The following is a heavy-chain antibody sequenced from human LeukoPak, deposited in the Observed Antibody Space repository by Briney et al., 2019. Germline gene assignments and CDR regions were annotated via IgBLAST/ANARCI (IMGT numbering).Heavy chain of an antibody. J-gene: IGHJ6*02. D-gene: IGHD3-9*01. CDR1: GGSISSYY. CDR2: IYTSGST. V-gene: IGHV4-4*07. CDR3: AREPSLVFDWLSSESYYYYGMDV. Sequence: SETLSLTCTVSGGSISSYYWSWIRQPAGKGLEWIGRIYTSGSTNYNPSLKSRVTMSVDTSKNQFSLKLSSVTAADTAVYYCAREPSLVFDWLSSESYYYYGMDVWGQGTTVTVSS.